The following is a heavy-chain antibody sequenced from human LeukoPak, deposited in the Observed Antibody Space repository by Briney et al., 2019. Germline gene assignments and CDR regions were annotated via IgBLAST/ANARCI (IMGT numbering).Heavy chain of an antibody. J-gene: IGHJ4*02. CDR2: INPNSGGI. Sequence: GASVKVSCKAPGYTFTAYYMHWVRQAPGQGLEWMGWINPNSGGINYEQKFQGRVTMTRDTSISTAYMELSRLTSDDTAVYYCAREAANMVRGVMGKWGQGTLVTVSS. CDR1: GYTFTAYY. V-gene: IGHV1-2*02. D-gene: IGHD3-10*01. CDR3: AREAANMVRGVMGK.